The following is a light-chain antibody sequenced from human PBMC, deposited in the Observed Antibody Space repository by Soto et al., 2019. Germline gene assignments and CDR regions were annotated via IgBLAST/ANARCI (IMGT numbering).Light chain of an antibody. CDR3: CSYAGSSTFRV. Sequence: QSALTQPASVSGSPGQSITISCTGTSSDVGSYNLVSWYQQHPGKAPKLMIYEVSKRPSGVSNRFSGSKSGNTACLTISGLQAEDEADYYCCSYAGSSTFRVFGGGTKVTVL. V-gene: IGLV2-23*02. J-gene: IGLJ3*02. CDR2: EVS. CDR1: SSDVGSYNL.